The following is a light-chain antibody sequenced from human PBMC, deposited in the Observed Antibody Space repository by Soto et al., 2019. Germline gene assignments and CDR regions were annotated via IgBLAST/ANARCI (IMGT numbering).Light chain of an antibody. CDR1: ALPKQY. J-gene: IGLJ3*02. V-gene: IGLV3-25*02. CDR2: TDS. Sequence: SYELTQPPSVSVSPGQTARITCSGDALPKQYAYWYQQKPGQAPVLVIYTDSERPSWIPERFSGSSSGTTVTLTISGVQAEEEADYYCQSLDSSGTLVFGGGTKLTVL. CDR3: QSLDSSGTLV.